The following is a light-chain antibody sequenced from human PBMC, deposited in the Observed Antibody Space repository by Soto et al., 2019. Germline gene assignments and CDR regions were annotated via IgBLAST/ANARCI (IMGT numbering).Light chain of an antibody. Sequence: EIVMTQSPASLSVSPGERAALSCRASQSVGRNLAWYQQKPGQAPRLLIYDASTRATGIPARFSGGGSGTEFTLSISSLQSEDFAVYYCQQYNNWPPINFGQGTRLDIK. J-gene: IGKJ5*01. CDR1: QSVGRN. V-gene: IGKV3-15*01. CDR2: DAS. CDR3: QQYNNWPPIN.